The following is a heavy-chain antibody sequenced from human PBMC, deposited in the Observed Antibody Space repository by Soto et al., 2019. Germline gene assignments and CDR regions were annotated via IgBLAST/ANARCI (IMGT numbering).Heavy chain of an antibody. V-gene: IGHV5-51*01. Sequence: AESLKISCKGSGYSFTSYWSGWVRQMPGKGLEWMGIIYPGDSDTRYSPSFQGQVTISADKSISTAYLQWSSLKASDTAMYYCARHLGAAAGPLYGMDVWGQGTTVTVSS. CDR2: IYPGDSDT. D-gene: IGHD6-13*01. J-gene: IGHJ6*02. CDR3: ARHLGAAAGPLYGMDV. CDR1: GYSFTSYW.